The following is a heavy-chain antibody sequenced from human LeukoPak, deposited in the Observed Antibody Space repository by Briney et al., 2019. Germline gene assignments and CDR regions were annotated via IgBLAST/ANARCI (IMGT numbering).Heavy chain of an antibody. J-gene: IGHJ4*02. CDR2: LKLNGGST. Sequence: SVKVSCKASGGTFSSYAISWVRQAPGQGLEWVGILKLNGGSTFYAQKFQGRVTMTTDASTSSVYMELSSLRSEDTAVYYCAREPPESYQFDYWGQGTLVTVSS. D-gene: IGHD2-2*01. CDR1: GGTFSSYA. CDR3: AREPPESYQFDY. V-gene: IGHV1-46*01.